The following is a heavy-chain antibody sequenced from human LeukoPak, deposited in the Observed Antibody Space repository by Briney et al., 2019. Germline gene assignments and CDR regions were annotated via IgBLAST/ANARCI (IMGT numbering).Heavy chain of an antibody. J-gene: IGHJ3*02. D-gene: IGHD2-15*01. Sequence: SLTTSGAGEGFISEPPGKALERLARNCWDDDQRYSPSLKSSLTIPKDTSKDQLFLTMTNMHPVDTATYYCAHLMVAGPHDAFDIWGQGTMVTVSS. V-gene: IGHV2-5*02. CDR3: AHLMVAGPHDAFDI. CDR1: SLTTSGAG. CDR2: NCWDDDQ.